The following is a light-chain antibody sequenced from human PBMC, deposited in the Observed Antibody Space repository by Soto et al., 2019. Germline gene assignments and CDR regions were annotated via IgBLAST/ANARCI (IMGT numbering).Light chain of an antibody. V-gene: IGKV3-20*01. CDR2: GGS. CDR3: HCHQCHSSRVYS. Sequence: EIVLTQSPVTLSLSPGERATLSCTASQSVTSTYLAWYQQKPGQSPRLIIYGGSTRASDFPDRFSGGGSGTDFTLIISRVEPDDSAVYYCHCHQCHSSRVYSLGQGNKLEI. CDR1: QSVTSTY. J-gene: IGKJ2*03.